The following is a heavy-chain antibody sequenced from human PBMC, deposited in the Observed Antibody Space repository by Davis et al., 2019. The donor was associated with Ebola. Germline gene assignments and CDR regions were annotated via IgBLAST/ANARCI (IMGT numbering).Heavy chain of an antibody. J-gene: IGHJ4*02. V-gene: IGHV3-23*01. Sequence: EGSLRLSCTSSGFNFGDYAINWFRQAPGKGLEWVSAISGSGGSTYYADSVKGRFTISRDNSKNTVYLQMNSLRGEDTAVYYCAMGAYYDSGNYYRPDYWGQGTLVTVSS. D-gene: IGHD3-10*01. CDR2: ISGSGGST. CDR1: GFNFGDYA. CDR3: AMGAYYDSGNYYRPDY.